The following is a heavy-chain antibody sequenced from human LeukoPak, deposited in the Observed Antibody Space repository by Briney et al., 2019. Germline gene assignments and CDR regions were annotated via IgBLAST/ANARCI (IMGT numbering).Heavy chain of an antibody. D-gene: IGHD3-9*01. CDR3: ARSSFDWLGGDAFDI. V-gene: IGHV4-61*05. CDR2: IYTSGST. CDR1: GGSISSSSYY. Sequence: SETLSLTCTVSGGSISSSSYYWGWIRQPPGKGLEWIGRIYTSGSTNYNPSLKSRVTMSVDTSKNQFSLKLSSVTAADTAVYYCARSSFDWLGGDAFDIWGQGTMVTVSS. J-gene: IGHJ3*02.